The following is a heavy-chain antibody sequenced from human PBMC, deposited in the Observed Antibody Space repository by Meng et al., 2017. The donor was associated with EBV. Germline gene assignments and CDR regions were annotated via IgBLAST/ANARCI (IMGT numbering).Heavy chain of an antibody. CDR3: NSGSHSPLDS. CDR2: ISATSVDT. D-gene: IGHD1-26*01. J-gene: IGHJ4*02. V-gene: IGHV3-23*01. CDR1: GFSFSNYA. Sequence: VQLLASGGGLVQAGGALRFSWSGFGFSFSNYAMGWVRQAPGKGLEWVSGISATSVDTYYADSVKGRFAISRDNSKNTVTLHMNILRAEDTAIYYCNSGSHSPLDSWGQGTLVTVSS.